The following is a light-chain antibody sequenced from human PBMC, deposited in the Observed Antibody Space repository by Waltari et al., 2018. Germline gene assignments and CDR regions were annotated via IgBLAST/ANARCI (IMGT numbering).Light chain of an antibody. V-gene: IGLV1-47*01. CDR3: AAWDHSLSTWV. J-gene: IGLJ3*02. CDR2: RND. Sequence: QSVLTQPPSASGTPGQRVSISCSGSSSSIGSNFVYWYQQLPGTAPKLLIYRNDQRPSGVPDRFSGSKSGTSASLAISGLRSEDEADYSCAAWDHSLSTWVFGGGTRLTVL. CDR1: SSSIGSNF.